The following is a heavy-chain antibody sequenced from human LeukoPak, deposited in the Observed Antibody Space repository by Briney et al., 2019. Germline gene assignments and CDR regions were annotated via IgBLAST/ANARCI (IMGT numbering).Heavy chain of an antibody. CDR1: GYTITGYY. CDR3: ARESEYSYG. V-gene: IGHV1-2*02. D-gene: IGHD5-18*01. J-gene: IGHJ4*02. CDR2: INPNSGGT. Sequence: ASVKVSCKAFGYTITGYYIHWVRQAPGQGLEWMGWINPNSGGTNYARKFQGRVTMTRDTSISTAYMELSRMRSDDTAVYYCARESEYSYGWGQGTLVTVSS.